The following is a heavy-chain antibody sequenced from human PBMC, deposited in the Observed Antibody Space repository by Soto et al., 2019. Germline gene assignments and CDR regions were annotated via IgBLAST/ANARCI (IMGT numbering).Heavy chain of an antibody. CDR3: ARDPRKWLLAPGWFDP. J-gene: IGHJ5*02. CDR1: GGTFSSYA. D-gene: IGHD3-22*01. Sequence: SVKVSCKASGGTFSSYAISWVRQAPGQGLEWMGGIIPIFGTANYAQKFQGRVTMTRDTSISTAYMELSRLRSDDTAVYYCARDPRKWLLAPGWFDPWGQGTLVTVSS. V-gene: IGHV1-69*05. CDR2: IIPIFGTA.